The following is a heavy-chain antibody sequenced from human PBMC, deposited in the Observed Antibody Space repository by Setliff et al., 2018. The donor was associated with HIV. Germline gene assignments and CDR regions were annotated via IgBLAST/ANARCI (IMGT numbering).Heavy chain of an antibody. CDR2: IYYTGDT. CDR1: GGSISSGDHY. D-gene: IGHD3-16*01. J-gene: IGHJ5*01. CDR3: ARGGAVSPDFDS. V-gene: IGHV4-30-4*08. Sequence: ASETLSLTCTVSGGSISSGDHYWAWIRQSPGKGLEWIGYIYYTGDTYYRSSLESRVTISVDTSNNQFSLRLKAVTAADTAVYFCARGGAVSPDFDSWGQGTLVTVSS.